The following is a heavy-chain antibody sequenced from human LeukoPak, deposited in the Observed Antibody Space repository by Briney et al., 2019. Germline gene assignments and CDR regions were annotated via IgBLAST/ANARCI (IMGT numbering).Heavy chain of an antibody. CDR1: GYSFSSYW. CDR2: IYPGDSET. J-gene: IGHJ4*02. D-gene: IGHD3-3*01. Sequence: GESLKISCEGSGYSFSSYWIGWVRQMPGKGLEWMGIIYPGDSETRYSPFFQGQATMSADKSINTAYLQWSSLKASDTAIYYCARWTGIYLANYFDFWGPGTLVTVSS. V-gene: IGHV5-51*01. CDR3: ARWTGIYLANYFDF.